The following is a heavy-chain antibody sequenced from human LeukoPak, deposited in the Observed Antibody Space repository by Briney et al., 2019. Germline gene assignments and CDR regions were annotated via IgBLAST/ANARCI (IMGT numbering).Heavy chain of an antibody. J-gene: IGHJ4*02. Sequence: GGTLRLSCAASGFTFSSYGMSWVRQAPGKGLEWVSAISGSGGSTYYADSVKGRFTISRDNSKNTLYLQMNSLRAEDTAVCYCAKEDRYFDWLFDYWGQGTLVTVSS. CDR3: AKEDRYFDWLFDY. CDR2: ISGSGGST. D-gene: IGHD3-9*01. CDR1: GFTFSSYG. V-gene: IGHV3-23*01.